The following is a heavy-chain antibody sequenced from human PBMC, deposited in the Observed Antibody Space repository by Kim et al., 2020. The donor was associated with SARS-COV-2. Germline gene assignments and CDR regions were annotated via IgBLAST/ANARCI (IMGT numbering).Heavy chain of an antibody. V-gene: IGHV3-13*04. Sequence: GGSLRLSCAASGFTFSSYDMHWVRQATGKGLEWVSAIGTAGDTYYPGSVKGRFTISRENAKNSLYLQMNSLRAGDTAVYYCARETAIAAEAAFDIWGQGTMVTVSS. D-gene: IGHD6-13*01. J-gene: IGHJ3*02. CDR1: GFTFSSYD. CDR3: ARETAIAAEAAFDI. CDR2: IGTAGDT.